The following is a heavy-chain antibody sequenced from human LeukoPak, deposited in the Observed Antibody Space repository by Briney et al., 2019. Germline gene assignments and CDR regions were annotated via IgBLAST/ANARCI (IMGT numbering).Heavy chain of an antibody. CDR1: GGSISSSNW. Sequence: SETLSLTCAVSGGSISSSNWWSWVRQPPGKGLEWIGEIYHSGSTNYNPSLKSRVTISVDTSKNRFSLKLSSVTAADTAVYYCARIVYSSSIDYWGQGTLVTVSS. CDR2: IYHSGST. V-gene: IGHV4-4*02. CDR3: ARIVYSSSIDY. J-gene: IGHJ4*02. D-gene: IGHD6-6*01.